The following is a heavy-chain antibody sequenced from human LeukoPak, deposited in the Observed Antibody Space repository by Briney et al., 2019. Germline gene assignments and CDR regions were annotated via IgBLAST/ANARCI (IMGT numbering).Heavy chain of an antibody. CDR3: ARARTYSSGWWYYFDY. CDR2: LYSGSST. D-gene: IGHD6-19*01. CDR1: GFTVSSNY. Sequence: PGGSLRLSCAASGFTVSSNYMSWVRQAPGKGLEWVSILYSGSSTYYADSVKGRFTISRDTSSNTLYLQMNSLRAEDTAIYYCARARTYSSGWWYYFDYWGQGTLVTVSS. V-gene: IGHV3-66*01. J-gene: IGHJ4*02.